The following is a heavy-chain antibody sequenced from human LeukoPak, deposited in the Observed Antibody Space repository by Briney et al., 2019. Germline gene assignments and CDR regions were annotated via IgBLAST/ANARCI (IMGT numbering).Heavy chain of an antibody. Sequence: SETLSLTCTVSGGSISSSSYYWGWIRQPPGKGLEWIGSIYYSGSTYYNPSLKSRVTISVDTSKNQFPLKLSSVTAADTAVYYCARLGESSGAGAFDIWGQGTMVTVSS. CDR1: GGSISSSSYY. D-gene: IGHD6-19*01. J-gene: IGHJ3*02. CDR2: IYYSGST. CDR3: ARLGESSGAGAFDI. V-gene: IGHV4-39*01.